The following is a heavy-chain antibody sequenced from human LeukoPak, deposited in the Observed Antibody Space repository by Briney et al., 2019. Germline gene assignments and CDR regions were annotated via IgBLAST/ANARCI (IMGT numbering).Heavy chain of an antibody. V-gene: IGHV3-48*01. J-gene: IGHJ4*02. D-gene: IGHD6-6*01. CDR1: GFTFSSYS. CDR2: ISSSSSTI. Sequence: GGSLRLSCAASGFTFSSYSMNWVRQAPGKGLEWVSYISSSSSTIHYADSVKGRFTISRDNAKNSLYLQMNSLRAEDTAVYYCARDREYSAPIDYWGQGTLVTVSS. CDR3: ARDREYSAPIDY.